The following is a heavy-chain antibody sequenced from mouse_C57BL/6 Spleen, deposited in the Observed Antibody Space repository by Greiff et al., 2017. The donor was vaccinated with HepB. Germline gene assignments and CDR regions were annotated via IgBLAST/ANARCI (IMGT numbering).Heavy chain of an antibody. V-gene: IGHV1-63*01. J-gene: IGHJ4*01. CDR1: GYTFTNYW. CDR3: ARRRYGNYYAMDY. CDR2: IYPGGGYT. D-gene: IGHD2-10*02. Sequence: VQLQESGAELVRPGTSVKMSCKASGYTFTNYWIGWAKQRPGHGLEWIGDIYPGGGYTNYNEKFKGKATLTADKSSSTAYMQFSSLTSEDSAIYYCARRRYGNYYAMDYWGQGTSVTVSS.